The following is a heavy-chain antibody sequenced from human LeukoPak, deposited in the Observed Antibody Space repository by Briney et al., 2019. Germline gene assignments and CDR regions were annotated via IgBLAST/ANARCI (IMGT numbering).Heavy chain of an antibody. CDR2: VYGGDNT. D-gene: IGHD3-22*01. CDR1: GLTVSSNY. CDR3: ARGGWLGSNYYPIDY. V-gene: IGHV3-66*01. Sequence: GGSLRLSCAVSGLTVSSNYMNWVRQAPGKGLEWVSVVYGGDNTDYADSVKGRFTVSRDNSKNTLYLQMTSLRAEDTAVYYCARGGWLGSNYYPIDYWGQGTLVTASS. J-gene: IGHJ4*02.